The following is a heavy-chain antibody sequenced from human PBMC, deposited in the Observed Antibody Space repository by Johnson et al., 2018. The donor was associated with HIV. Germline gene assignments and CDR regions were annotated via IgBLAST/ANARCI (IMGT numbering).Heavy chain of an antibody. CDR2: IYSGGST. CDR3: ARARRAWDAGFDV. J-gene: IGHJ3*01. D-gene: IGHD1-26*01. CDR1: GFTVSSNY. Sequence: VQLVESGGGLIQPGGSLRLSCAASGFTVSSNYMSWVRQAPGKGLEWVSVIYSGGSTYYADSVKGRFTISRDNSKNTLYLQMNSLRAEDTAVYYCARARRAWDAGFDVWGQGTTVTVSS. V-gene: IGHV3-53*01.